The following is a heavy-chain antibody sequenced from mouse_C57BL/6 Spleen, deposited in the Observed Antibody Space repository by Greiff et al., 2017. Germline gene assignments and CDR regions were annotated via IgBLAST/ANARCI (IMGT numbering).Heavy chain of an antibody. J-gene: IGHJ2*01. D-gene: IGHD4-1*01. CDR3: ARTLGRDYFDY. CDR1: GYAFSSSW. V-gene: IGHV1-82*01. Sequence: QVQLQQSGPELVKPGASVKISCKASGYAFSSSWMNWVKQRPGKGLEWIGRIYPGDGDTNYNGKFKGKATLTADKSSSTAYMQLSSLTSDDSAVYFCARTLGRDYFDYWGQGTTLTVSS. CDR2: IYPGDGDT.